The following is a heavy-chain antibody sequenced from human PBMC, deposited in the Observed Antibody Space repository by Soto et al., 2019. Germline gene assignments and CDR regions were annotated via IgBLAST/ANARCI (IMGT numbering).Heavy chain of an antibody. CDR3: ARAPLGGARQLDY. J-gene: IGHJ4*02. D-gene: IGHD1-26*01. V-gene: IGHV3-21*01. Sequence: GGSLRLSCAASGFTFSTYSINWVRQAPGKGLVWVSSFSGSSSYIYYADSVKGRFTISRDNARNSLDLQMNSLRAEDTAVYFCARAPLGGARQLDYWGQGTLVTVS. CDR2: FSGSSSYI. CDR1: GFTFSTYS.